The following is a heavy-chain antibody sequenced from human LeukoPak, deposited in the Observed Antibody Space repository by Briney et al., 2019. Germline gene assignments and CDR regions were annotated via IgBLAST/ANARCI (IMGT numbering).Heavy chain of an antibody. V-gene: IGHV3-13*01. D-gene: IGHD6-19*01. CDR3: ARSKSYSSGWTDFDW. J-gene: IGHJ4*02. Sequence: GGSLRLSCAASGFTFSSHDMHWVRQPTGKGLEWVSVIGTAGNTYYADSVKGRFTISRENARDSLLLQMDNLRAEDTAVYYCARSKSYSSGWTDFDWWGQGTLVTVSS. CDR1: GFTFSSHD. CDR2: IGTAGNT.